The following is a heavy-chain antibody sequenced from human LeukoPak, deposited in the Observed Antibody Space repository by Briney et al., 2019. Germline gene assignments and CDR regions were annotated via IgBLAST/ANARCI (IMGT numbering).Heavy chain of an antibody. D-gene: IGHD6-19*01. CDR2: IKQDGSEK. V-gene: IGHV3-7*01. CDR3: ASSIAVAYFDY. CDR1: GFTFSSYG. J-gene: IGHJ4*02. Sequence: GRSLRLSCAASGFTFSSYGMHWVRQAPGKGLEWVANIKQDGSEKYYVDSVKGRFTISRDNAKNSLYLQMNSLRAEDTAVYYCASSIAVAYFDYWGQGTLVTVSS.